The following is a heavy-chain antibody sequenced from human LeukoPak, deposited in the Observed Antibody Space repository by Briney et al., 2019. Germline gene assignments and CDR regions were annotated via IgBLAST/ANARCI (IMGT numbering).Heavy chain of an antibody. J-gene: IGHJ4*02. CDR2: IIPIFGTA. Sequence: ASVKVSCKASGGTFSSYAISWVRQAPGQGLEWMGGIIPIFGTANYAQKFQGRVTITADKSTSTAYMELSSLRSDDTAVYYCARGRIAAAGYFDYWGQGTLVTVSS. V-gene: IGHV1-69*06. CDR3: ARGRIAAAGYFDY. CDR1: GGTFSSYA. D-gene: IGHD6-13*01.